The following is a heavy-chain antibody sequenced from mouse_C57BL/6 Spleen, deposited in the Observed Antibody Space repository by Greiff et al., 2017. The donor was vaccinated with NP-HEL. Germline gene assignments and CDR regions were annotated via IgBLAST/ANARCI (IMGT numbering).Heavy chain of an antibody. Sequence: QVQLQQSGAELARPGASVKLSCKASGYTFTSYGISWVKQRTGQGLEWIGEIYPRSGNTYYNEKFKGKATLTADKSSSTAYMELRSQTSEDYAVYFCAILYGNYEGGYAMDYWGQGTSVTVSS. D-gene: IGHD2-1*01. CDR1: GYTFTSYG. J-gene: IGHJ4*01. CDR3: AILYGNYEGGYAMDY. CDR2: IYPRSGNT. V-gene: IGHV1-81*01.